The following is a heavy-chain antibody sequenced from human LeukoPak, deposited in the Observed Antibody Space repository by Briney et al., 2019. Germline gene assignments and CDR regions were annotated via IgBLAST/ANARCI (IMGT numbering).Heavy chain of an antibody. Sequence: PSETLSLTCTVSGFSISSGYYWGWIRQPPGKGLEWIGSFYHSGTTYYNPSLKSRVTISVDTSKNQFSLKLSSVTAADTAVYYCARDTRFASSYDAFDIWGQGTTVTVSS. CDR2: FYHSGTT. CDR1: GFSISSGYY. V-gene: IGHV4-38-2*02. J-gene: IGHJ3*02. CDR3: ARDTRFASSYDAFDI. D-gene: IGHD2-15*01.